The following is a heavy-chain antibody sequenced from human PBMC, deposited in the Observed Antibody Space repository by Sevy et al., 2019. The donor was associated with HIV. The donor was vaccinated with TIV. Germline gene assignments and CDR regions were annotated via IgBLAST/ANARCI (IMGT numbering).Heavy chain of an antibody. V-gene: IGHV4-39*01. CDR1: GGSISSSSYY. CDR3: AGTRGPAAIHYYDYGMDV. J-gene: IGHJ6*02. CDR2: LYYSGST. D-gene: IGHD2-2*02. Sequence: SGTLSLTCTVSGGSISSSSYYWGWIRQPPGQGLEWIGSLYYSGSTYYNPSLKRRVTISVDTSKNQFSLKLSSVTAADTAVDYCAGTRGPAAIHYYDYGMDVWGQGTTVTVSS.